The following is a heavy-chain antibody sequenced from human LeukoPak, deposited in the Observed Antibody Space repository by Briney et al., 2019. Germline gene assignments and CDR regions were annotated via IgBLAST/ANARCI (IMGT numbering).Heavy chain of an antibody. CDR2: IKSKTDGETT. Sequence: PGGSLRLSCAASGFTFSSYWMSWVRQAPGKGLEWIGRIKSKTDGETTDYAAPVRGRFTISRDDSKNTLYLQMNRLNTEDTAVYYCITDPGAWQPIWGRGIMVAVSS. J-gene: IGHJ3*02. V-gene: IGHV3-15*01. D-gene: IGHD3-10*01. CDR1: GFTFSSYW. CDR3: ITDPGAWQPI.